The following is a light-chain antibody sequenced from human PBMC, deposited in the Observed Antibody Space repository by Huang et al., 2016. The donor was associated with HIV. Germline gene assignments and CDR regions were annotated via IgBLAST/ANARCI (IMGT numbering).Light chain of an antibody. CDR3: LQHNTYPWT. CDR1: QGIRNY. V-gene: IGKV1-17*03. CDR2: AAS. Sequence: DIQMTQSPSVMSASVGERVTITCRASQGIRNYLAWFQQKPGKGPKRLIYAASNLQSGVPSRFSGSGSETEFTLTISSLQPEDFATYYCLQHNTYPWTFGQGTKVEIK. J-gene: IGKJ1*01.